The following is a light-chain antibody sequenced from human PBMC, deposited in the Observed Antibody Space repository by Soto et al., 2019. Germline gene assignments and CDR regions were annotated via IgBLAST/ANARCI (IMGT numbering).Light chain of an antibody. CDR3: QQANSFPIT. CDR1: QGLNY. CDR2: EAT. V-gene: IGKV1-12*01. Sequence: DIQMTQSPSSVSASVGDRVTITSRASQGLNYLGWYQHKPGKAPKLLIYEATNLQSGVPPRFSGSGSGTDFTLTISSLQLEDSATYFCQQANSFPITFRQGTRLEIK. J-gene: IGKJ5*01.